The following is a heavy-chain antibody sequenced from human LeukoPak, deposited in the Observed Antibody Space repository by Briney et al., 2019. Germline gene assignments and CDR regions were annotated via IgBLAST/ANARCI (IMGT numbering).Heavy chain of an antibody. J-gene: IGHJ4*02. Sequence: SVKVSCKASGGTFSSYAISWVRQAPGQGLEWVGRIIPIFGTANYAQKFPGRVTITTDESTSTAYMELSSLRSEDTAVYYCARSSRDGYNYEIDYWGQGTLVTVSS. CDR2: IIPIFGTA. CDR1: GGTFSSYA. CDR3: ARSSRDGYNYEIDY. V-gene: IGHV1-69*05. D-gene: IGHD5-24*01.